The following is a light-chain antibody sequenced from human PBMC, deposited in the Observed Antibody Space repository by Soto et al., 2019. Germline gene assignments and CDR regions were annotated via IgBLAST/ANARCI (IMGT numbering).Light chain of an antibody. CDR1: QIVSAND. V-gene: IGKV3-20*01. Sequence: EIVLTQSPGTLSLSPGERATLSCRASQIVSANDLAWYQQKPGQSPRLLIFGASSRATGIPDRFSGSGSGTDFTLTISRVEPEDFAVYYFQQYGSSPFTFGPGTKVDIK. J-gene: IGKJ3*01. CDR3: QQYGSSPFT. CDR2: GAS.